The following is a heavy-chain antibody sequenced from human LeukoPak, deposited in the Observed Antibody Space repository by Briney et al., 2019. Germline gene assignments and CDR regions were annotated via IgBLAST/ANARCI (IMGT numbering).Heavy chain of an antibody. Sequence: GGSLRLSCAASGFTFSSYGMHWVRQAPGKGLEWVSYISSSSSIIYYADSVKGRFTISRDNAKNSLYLQMNGLRAEDTAVYYCARVRGSYQNDYWGQGTLVTVSS. V-gene: IGHV3-48*01. CDR2: ISSSSSII. J-gene: IGHJ4*02. D-gene: IGHD1-26*01. CDR3: ARVRGSYQNDY. CDR1: GFTFSSYG.